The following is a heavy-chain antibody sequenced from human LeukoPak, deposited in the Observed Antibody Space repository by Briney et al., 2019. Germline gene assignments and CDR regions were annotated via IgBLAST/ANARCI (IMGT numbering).Heavy chain of an antibody. CDR1: GASIRGSGYY. CDR3: VRDDAFVRGPIARNWFDP. J-gene: IGHJ5*02. Sequence: SETLSLTCTVSGASIRGSGYYWDWIRQTPGKGLEWIAAIYYTGTAYYNPSLKSRVTISVDTSKNQFSLKVSSVTAADTAVYYCVRDDAFVRGPIARNWFDPWGQGGLVTVSS. CDR2: IYYTGTA. V-gene: IGHV4-39*07. D-gene: IGHD3-10*01.